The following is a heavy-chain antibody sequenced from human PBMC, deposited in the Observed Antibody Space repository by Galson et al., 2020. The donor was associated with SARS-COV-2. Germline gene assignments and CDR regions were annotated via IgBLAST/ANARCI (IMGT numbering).Heavy chain of an antibody. CDR3: ARDRRDKIFGLTAYYYYYGMDV. CDR2: IHQSGTT. D-gene: IGHD3-3*01. Sequence: SETLSLNCTVSGYSIRDYYFWGWLRQPPGKGMEWIGSIHQSGTTSYNPSLQRRVTLSLDTSKNQFSLRLTSVTAADTAVYYCARDRRDKIFGLTAYYYYYGMDVWGQGTTVTVSS. CDR1: GYSIRDYYF. V-gene: IGHV4-38-2*02. J-gene: IGHJ6*02.